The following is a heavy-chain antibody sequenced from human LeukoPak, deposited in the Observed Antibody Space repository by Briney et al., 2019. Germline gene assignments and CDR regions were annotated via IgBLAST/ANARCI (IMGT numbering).Heavy chain of an antibody. D-gene: IGHD3-3*01. Sequence: SETLSLTCTVSGGSISSGDYYWSWIRQPPGKGLEWIGYIYYSGSTYYNPSLKSRFTISVDTSKNQFSLKLSSVTAADTAVYYCARVPTREYFCDYWGQGTLVTVSS. J-gene: IGHJ4*02. CDR1: GGSISSGDYY. V-gene: IGHV4-30-4*01. CDR2: IYYSGST. CDR3: ARVPTREYFCDY.